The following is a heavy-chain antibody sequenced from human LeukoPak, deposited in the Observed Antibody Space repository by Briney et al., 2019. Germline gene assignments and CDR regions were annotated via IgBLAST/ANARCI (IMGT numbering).Heavy chain of an antibody. CDR3: ARDTGFPFFDF. CDR2: VNPKSGVT. CDR1: GYTFTSYY. J-gene: IGHJ4*01. V-gene: IGHV1-2*02. Sequence: ASVKVSCKASGYTFTSYYIHWVRQAPGQGLEWMGSVNPKSGVTDYAQKFQGRITLTRDTSSSTAYMELNRLTSDDTAVYYCARDTGFPFFDFWGHGALVTVSS.